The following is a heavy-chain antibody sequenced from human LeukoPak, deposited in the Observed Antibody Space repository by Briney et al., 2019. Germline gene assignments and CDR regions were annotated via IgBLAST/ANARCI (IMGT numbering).Heavy chain of an antibody. D-gene: IGHD2-21*02. CDR3: ANRLLFRYYFDY. V-gene: IGHV3-23*01. CDR2: ISGSGGST. J-gene: IGHJ4*02. Sequence: GGFLRLSCAASGFTFSSYAMSWVRQAPGKGLEWVSAISGSGGSTYYADSVKGRFTISRDNSKNTLYLQMNSLRAEDTAVYYCANRLLFRYYFDYWGQGTLVTVSS. CDR1: GFTFSSYA.